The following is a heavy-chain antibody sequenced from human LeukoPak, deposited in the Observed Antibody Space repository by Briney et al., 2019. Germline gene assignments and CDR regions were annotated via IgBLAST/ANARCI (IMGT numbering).Heavy chain of an antibody. Sequence: ASVKVSCKASGYTFTSYAMNWVRQAPGQGLEWMGWINTNTGNPTYAQGFTGRFVFSLDTSVSTAYLQISSLKAEDTAVYYCARLVSNYYGSGSYYTQYYFDYWGQGTLVTVSS. CDR3: ARLVSNYYGSGSYYTQYYFDY. CDR1: GYTFTSYA. CDR2: INTNTGNP. D-gene: IGHD3-10*01. V-gene: IGHV7-4-1*02. J-gene: IGHJ4*02.